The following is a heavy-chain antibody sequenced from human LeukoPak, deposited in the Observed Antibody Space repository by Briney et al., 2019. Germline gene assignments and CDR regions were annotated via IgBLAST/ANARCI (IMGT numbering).Heavy chain of an antibody. CDR1: GYTFTSYG. CDR3: ARDFDYDFWSGYYGEPKNWFDP. Sequence: ASVTLSCTASGYTFTSYGISWVRQAPGQGLEWMGWISAYNGNTNYAQKLQGRVTMTTDTSTSTAYMELRSLRSDDTAVYYCARDFDYDFWSGYYGEPKNWFDPWGQGTLVTVSS. J-gene: IGHJ5*02. V-gene: IGHV1-18*01. CDR2: ISAYNGNT. D-gene: IGHD3-3*01.